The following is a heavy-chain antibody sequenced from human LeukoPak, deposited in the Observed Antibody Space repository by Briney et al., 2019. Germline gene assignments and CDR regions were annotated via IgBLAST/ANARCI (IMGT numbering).Heavy chain of an antibody. CDR2: IKSRTDDRAI. V-gene: IGHV3-15*01. CDR3: TTGNRYYDSSGYYPYYFDY. D-gene: IGHD3-22*01. CDR1: GFTFINGW. J-gene: IGHJ4*02. Sequence: PGGSLRLSCTASGFTFINGWMTWVRQAPGKGLEWVGRIKSRTDDRAIDYAAPVKGRFTISRDDSKNTLYLQMNSLKTEDTAVYCCTTGNRYYDSSGYYPYYFDYWGQGTLVTVSS.